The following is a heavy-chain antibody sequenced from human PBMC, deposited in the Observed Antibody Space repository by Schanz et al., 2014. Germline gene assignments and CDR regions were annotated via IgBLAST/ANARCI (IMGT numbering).Heavy chain of an antibody. CDR2: IGNGGVTI. CDR1: GFIFSDYF. J-gene: IGHJ4*02. Sequence: QGQLVESGGGLVKPGGSLRLSCAASGFIFSDYFMAWIRQPPGRGLEWVSYIGNGGVTIYYADSVKGRFTISRDNSKNSLYLQMNSLRAEDTAVYYCARIGGSVFDYWAQGTLVTVSS. V-gene: IGHV3-11*01. CDR3: ARIGGSVFDY. D-gene: IGHD3-10*01.